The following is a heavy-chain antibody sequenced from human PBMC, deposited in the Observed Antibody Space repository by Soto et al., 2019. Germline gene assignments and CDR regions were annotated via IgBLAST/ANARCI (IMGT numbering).Heavy chain of an antibody. Sequence: PVGSLRLSCAASGFPFSTYGMHWVRQAPGKGLEWVAVMGNDGITTFYADSVKGRFTISRDNSKNTLFLQMNSLRADDTAVYYCAKEFQWELHAFDIWGQGTMVTVSS. D-gene: IGHD1-26*01. CDR2: MGNDGITT. V-gene: IGHV3-30*02. CDR3: AKEFQWELHAFDI. CDR1: GFPFSTYG. J-gene: IGHJ3*02.